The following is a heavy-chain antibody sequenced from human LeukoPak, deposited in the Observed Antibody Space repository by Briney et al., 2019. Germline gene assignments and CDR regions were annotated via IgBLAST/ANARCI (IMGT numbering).Heavy chain of an antibody. Sequence: PGGSLTLSCAGSGDGFTRHTMNWVRRAPGKGLEWISYIRSGGDYIYYADSVKGRFTISRDNARTSVYLQMNSLRVEDTAIYYCAREYDSRARFDSWGPGTLVTLSS. D-gene: IGHD3-22*01. J-gene: IGHJ4*02. V-gene: IGHV3-21*05. CDR2: IRSGGDYI. CDR1: GDGFTRHT. CDR3: AREYDSRARFDS.